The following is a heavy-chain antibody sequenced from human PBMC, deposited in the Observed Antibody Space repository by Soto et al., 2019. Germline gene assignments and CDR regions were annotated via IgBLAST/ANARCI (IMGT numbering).Heavy chain of an antibody. J-gene: IGHJ6*02. CDR3: ARMVRGVISGMDV. CDR2: IIPIFGTA. D-gene: IGHD3-10*01. V-gene: IGHV1-69*06. Sequence: SVKVSCKASGGTFSSYAISWVRQAPGQGLEWMGGIIPIFGTANYAQKFQGRVTITADKSTSAAYMELSSLRSEDTAVYYCARMVRGVISGMDVWGQGTTVTVSS. CDR1: GGTFSSYA.